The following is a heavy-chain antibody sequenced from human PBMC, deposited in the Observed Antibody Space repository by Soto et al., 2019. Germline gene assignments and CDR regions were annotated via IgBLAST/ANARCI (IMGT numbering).Heavy chain of an antibody. CDR1: GGSFSGFY. J-gene: IGHJ6*02. CDR2: INHSGAT. Sequence: SETLSLTCAVSGGSFSGFYWTLIRQPPGEGLEWIGEINHSGATNFNPSLRSRLPISLDSSKKHFSLKLTSMTAAEAAVYYCARADRNLVTSYGLAVWGQGNTVTASS. CDR3: ARADRNLVTSYGLAV. D-gene: IGHD2-21*02. V-gene: IGHV4-34*01.